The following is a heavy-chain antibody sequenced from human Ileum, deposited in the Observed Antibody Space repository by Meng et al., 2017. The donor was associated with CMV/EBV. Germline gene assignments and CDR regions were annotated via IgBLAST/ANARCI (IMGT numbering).Heavy chain of an antibody. Sequence: ASVKVSCKASGYTFTCYYMHWVRQAPGQGPEWMGWINPNTGGSKYAQNFQGRVTMTRDTSIDTAYLGLTSLTSDDTAVYYCAREAPSVTLVRGVRESDYWGQGTLVTVSS. CDR1: GYTFTCYY. D-gene: IGHD3-10*01. V-gene: IGHV1-2*02. J-gene: IGHJ4*02. CDR3: AREAPSVTLVRGVRESDY. CDR2: INPNTGGS.